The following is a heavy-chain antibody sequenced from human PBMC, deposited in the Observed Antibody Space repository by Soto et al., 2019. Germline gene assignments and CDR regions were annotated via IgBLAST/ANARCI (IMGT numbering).Heavy chain of an antibody. Sequence: GSLRLSCSASGFTFSTYAMSCVPQAPGKGLEWVSAISGGGGSTYYAGSVKGRFTISRDSSKNTMYLQMTSLRAGDTAVYYCAKGYSTNWYDYFDYWGQGTLVTVSS. CDR1: GFTFSTYA. V-gene: IGHV3-23*01. D-gene: IGHD6-13*01. J-gene: IGHJ4*02. CDR2: ISGGGGST. CDR3: AKGYSTNWYDYFDY.